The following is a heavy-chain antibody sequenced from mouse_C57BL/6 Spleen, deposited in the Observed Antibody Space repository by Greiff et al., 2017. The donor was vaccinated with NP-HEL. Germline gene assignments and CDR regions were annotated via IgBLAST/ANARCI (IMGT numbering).Heavy chain of an antibody. J-gene: IGHJ4*01. D-gene: IGHD1-1*01. Sequence: EVQRVESEGGLVQPGSSMKLSCTASGFTFSDYYMAWVRQVPEQGLEWVANINYDGSSTYYLDSLKSRFIISRDNAKNILYLQMSSLKSEDTATYYCARDGGHYYGSSYDIYYAMDYWGQGTSVTVSS. CDR1: GFTFSDYY. CDR3: ARDGGHYYGSSYDIYYAMDY. CDR2: INYDGSST. V-gene: IGHV5-16*01.